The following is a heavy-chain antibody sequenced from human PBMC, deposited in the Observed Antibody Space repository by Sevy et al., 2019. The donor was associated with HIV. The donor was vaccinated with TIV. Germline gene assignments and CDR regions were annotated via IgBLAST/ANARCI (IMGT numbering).Heavy chain of an antibody. CDR1: TFTFTNYP. D-gene: IGHD2-21*02. Sequence: GGSLRLSCAASTFTFTNYPMNWVRQAPGKGLEWVSYISGSSNYIYYADSFKGRFTISRDNAKNSVFLQMTSLRTEDTAVYYCARSGMTWDXFDMWGQGTMVTVSS. V-gene: IGHV3-21*01. J-gene: IGHJ3*02. CDR2: ISGSSNYI. CDR3: ARSGMTWDXFDM.